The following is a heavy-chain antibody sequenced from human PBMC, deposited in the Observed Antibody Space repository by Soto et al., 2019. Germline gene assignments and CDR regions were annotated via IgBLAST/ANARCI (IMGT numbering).Heavy chain of an antibody. V-gene: IGHV3-21*01. CDR2: ISSSSSYI. CDR1: GFTFSSYS. J-gene: IGHJ6*02. CDR3: ARDWGYYYYYGMDV. Sequence: EVQLVESGGGLVKPGVSLRLSCAASGFTFSSYSMNWFRQAPGKGLEWVSSISSSSSYIYYADSVKGRFTISSDNAKNSLYLQMNSLRAEDTAVYYCARDWGYYYYYGMDVWAQGTTVTVS. D-gene: IGHD3-16*01.